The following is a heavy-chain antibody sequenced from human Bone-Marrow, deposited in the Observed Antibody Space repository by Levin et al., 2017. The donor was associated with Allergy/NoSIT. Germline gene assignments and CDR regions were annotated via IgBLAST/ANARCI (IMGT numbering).Heavy chain of an antibody. D-gene: IGHD6-19*01. Sequence: PGESLKISCKVSGGTLSSYTILWVRQAPGQGLEWMGRIISILDTPNYAQKFQDRITITVDKSTTTAFMELTSLTSEDTAIYYCAGTQWLAPDYWGQGTLVTVSS. CDR2: IISILDTP. J-gene: IGHJ4*02. V-gene: IGHV1-69*08. CDR3: AGTQWLAPDY. CDR1: GGTLSSYT.